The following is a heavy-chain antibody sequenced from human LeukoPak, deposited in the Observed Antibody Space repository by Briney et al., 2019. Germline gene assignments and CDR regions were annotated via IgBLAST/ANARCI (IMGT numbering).Heavy chain of an antibody. Sequence: PPETLSLTCTVSSGSISSSKYYWGWIRQPPGKGLEWIGTIFNSGSTHYNPSLKRRVTISVDTSKNQFSLKLSSVTAADTAVYYCARDRGIVVVITPSWFDPWGQGTLVTVSS. CDR3: ARDRGIVVVITPSWFDP. CDR1: SGSISSSKYY. V-gene: IGHV4-39*07. J-gene: IGHJ5*02. CDR2: IFNSGST. D-gene: IGHD3-22*01.